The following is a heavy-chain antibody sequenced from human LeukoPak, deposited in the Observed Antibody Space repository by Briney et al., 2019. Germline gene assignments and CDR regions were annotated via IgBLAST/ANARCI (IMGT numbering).Heavy chain of an antibody. CDR2: ISSSSSYI. CDR1: GFTFSSYS. D-gene: IGHD2-15*01. CDR3: AGGSRYCSGGSCYWFDY. J-gene: IGHJ4*02. V-gene: IGHV3-21*01. Sequence: GGSLRLSCAASGFTFSSYSMNWVRQAPGKGLEWVSSISSSSSYIYYADSVKGRFTISRDNAKNSLYLQMNSLRAEDTAVYYCAGGSRYCSGGSCYWFDYWGQGTLVTVSS.